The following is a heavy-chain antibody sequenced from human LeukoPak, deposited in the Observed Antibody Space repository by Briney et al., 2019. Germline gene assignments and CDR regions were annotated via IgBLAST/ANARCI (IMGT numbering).Heavy chain of an antibody. J-gene: IGHJ5*02. V-gene: IGHV1-69*13. Sequence: GASVKVSCKASGGTFSSYAITWVRQAPGQGLEWMGGIIPIFGTANYAQKFQGRVTITADESTSTAYMELSSLRSEDTAVYYCAPGGDPWFDPWGQGTLVTVSS. D-gene: IGHD2-21*01. CDR1: GGTFSSYA. CDR3: APGGDPWFDP. CDR2: IIPIFGTA.